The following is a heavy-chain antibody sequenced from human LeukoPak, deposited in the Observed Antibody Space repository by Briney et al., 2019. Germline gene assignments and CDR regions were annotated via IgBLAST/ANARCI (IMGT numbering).Heavy chain of an antibody. V-gene: IGHV1-8*01. CDR2: MNPNTGAT. CDR3: ARLSETPVYYYSSGYYYLDS. D-gene: IGHD3-22*01. CDR1: GYTFISHD. J-gene: IGHJ4*02. Sequence: ASVKVSCKASGYTFISHDINWVRQATGQRLEWMGWMNPNTGATGYAQNFQGRVPMTRDTSISTAYMELNSLRSEDTAVYYCARLSETPVYYYSSGYYYLDSWGQGTLVTVSS.